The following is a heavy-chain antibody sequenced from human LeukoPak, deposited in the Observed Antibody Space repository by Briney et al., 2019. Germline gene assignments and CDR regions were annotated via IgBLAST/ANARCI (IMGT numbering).Heavy chain of an antibody. Sequence: GGSLRLSCGASGSLFTFGNFAMSWVRQAPGKGLEWVSGISGSGYYTYYADSVKGWFTISRDNSKNTLYIQMNSLRAEDTAVYYCAKDGSWGDYYFYFYMDVWGKGTTVTVSS. V-gene: IGHV3-23*01. J-gene: IGHJ6*03. CDR1: GSLFTFGNFA. D-gene: IGHD3-16*01. CDR3: AKDGSWGDYYFYFYMDV. CDR2: ISGSGYYT.